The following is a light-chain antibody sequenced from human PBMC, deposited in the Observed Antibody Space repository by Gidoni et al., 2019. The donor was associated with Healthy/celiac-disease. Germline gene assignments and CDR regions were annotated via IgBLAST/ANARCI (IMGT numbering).Light chain of an antibody. CDR1: SSNIGSNT. J-gene: IGLJ2*01. Sequence: QSVLPQPPSASGTPGQRVTISCSGRSSNIGSNTVNWYQQLPGTAPKLLIYSHNQRPSGVPDRFSGSKAGTSASLAISGRQAEEEADYYCAAWDDSLNGAVFGGGTKLTVL. V-gene: IGLV1-44*01. CDR3: AAWDDSLNGAV. CDR2: SHN.